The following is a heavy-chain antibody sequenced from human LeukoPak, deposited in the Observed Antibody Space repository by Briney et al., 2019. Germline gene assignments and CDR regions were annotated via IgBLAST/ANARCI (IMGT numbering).Heavy chain of an antibody. CDR2: IKQDGSEK. D-gene: IGHD3-3*01. Sequence: GGSLRLSCAASGFTFSSYWMSWVRQAPGKGLEWVANIKQDGSEKYYVDSVKGRFTISRDNSKNTLYLQMNSLRAEDTAVYYCARDSPPITIFGVVITPELDYWGQGTLVTVSS. CDR1: GFTFSSYW. J-gene: IGHJ4*02. CDR3: ARDSPPITIFGVVITPELDY. V-gene: IGHV3-7*01.